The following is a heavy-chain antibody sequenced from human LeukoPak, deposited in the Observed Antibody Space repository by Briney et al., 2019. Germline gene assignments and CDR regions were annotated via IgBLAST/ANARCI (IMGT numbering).Heavy chain of an antibody. CDR1: GDSISSGAYS. J-gene: IGHJ3*02. Sequence: TPSQTLSLTCAVSGDSISSGAYSWSWIRQPPGKGLEWIGYISHSGNTYYNPSLKSRVAISVDRSKNQFSLKLTSVTAADTAVYYCARGSVYDSSTFDIWGQGTMVTVSS. CDR2: ISHSGNT. D-gene: IGHD3-22*01. CDR3: ARGSVYDSSTFDI. V-gene: IGHV4-30-2*01.